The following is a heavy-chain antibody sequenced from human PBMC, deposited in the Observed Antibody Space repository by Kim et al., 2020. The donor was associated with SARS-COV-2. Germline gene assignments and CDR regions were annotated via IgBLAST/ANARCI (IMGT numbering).Heavy chain of an antibody. Sequence: GGSLRLSCAASGFTFDEYAMHWVRQAPGKGLEWVSGISWNSGSIGYADSVKGRFTISRDNAKNSLYLQMNSLRAEDTALYYCAKDSSPWGDQFDYWSQGTLVTVPA. CDR2: ISWNSGSI. D-gene: IGHD2-21*02. CDR3: AKDSSPWGDQFDY. V-gene: IGHV3-9*01. J-gene: IGHJ4*02. CDR1: GFTFDEYA.